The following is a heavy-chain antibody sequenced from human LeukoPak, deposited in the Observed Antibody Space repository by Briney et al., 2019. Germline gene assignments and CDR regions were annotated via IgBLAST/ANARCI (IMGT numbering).Heavy chain of an antibody. CDR1: GFTFSNPW. D-gene: IGHD1-26*01. V-gene: IGHV3-7*01. CDR3: TRDTDGSLDY. J-gene: IGHJ4*02. Sequence: GGSLRLSCAASGFTFSNPWMAWVRQAPGKGLEWVANIKQDGSTKHYADSLKGRFTISRDNPKNSLYLQMNNLRVDDTAVYYCTRDTDGSLDYWGQGILVTVAS. CDR2: IKQDGSTK.